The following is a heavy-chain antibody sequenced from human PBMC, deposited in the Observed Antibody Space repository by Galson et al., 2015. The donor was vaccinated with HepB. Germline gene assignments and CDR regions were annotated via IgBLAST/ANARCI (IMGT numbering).Heavy chain of an antibody. CDR1: GYTFTSYG. J-gene: IGHJ4*02. V-gene: IGHV1-18*01. CDR2: ISAYNGNT. D-gene: IGHD3-3*01. CDR3: ARDGPHQLFYDFWSGREYYFDY. Sequence: SVKVSCKASGYTFTSYGISWVRQAPGQGLEWMGWISAYNGNTNYAQKLQGRVTMTTDTSTSTAYMELRSLRSDDTAVYYCARDGPHQLFYDFWSGREYYFDYWGQGTLVTVSS.